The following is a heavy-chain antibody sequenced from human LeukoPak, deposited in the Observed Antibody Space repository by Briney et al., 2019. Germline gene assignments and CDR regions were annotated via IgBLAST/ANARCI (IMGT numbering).Heavy chain of an antibody. V-gene: IGHV4-59*12. CDR3: ARASHDYGDYSHFDY. J-gene: IGHJ4*02. CDR2: IFYSGRT. CDR1: GGSISSYY. Sequence: PSETLSLTCTVSGGSISSYYWNWIRQPPGKGLEWIGYIFYSGRTNYNPSLKSRVTISVDKSKKHFSLKMTSVTAADTAVYYCARASHDYGDYSHFDYWGQGTLVTVSS. D-gene: IGHD4-17*01.